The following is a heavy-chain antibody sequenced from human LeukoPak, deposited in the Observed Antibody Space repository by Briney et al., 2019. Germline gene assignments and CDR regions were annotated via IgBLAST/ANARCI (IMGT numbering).Heavy chain of an antibody. CDR3: ARGELLGAPDY. D-gene: IGHD1-26*01. J-gene: IGHJ4*02. Sequence: GGSLRLSCAASGFTFSSYGMHWVRQAPGKGLEWVAVISYDGSNKYYADSVKGRFTISRDNSKNTLYLQMNSLRAEDTAVYYCARGELLGAPDYWGQGTLVTVSS. CDR1: GFTFSSYG. V-gene: IGHV3-30*03. CDR2: ISYDGSNK.